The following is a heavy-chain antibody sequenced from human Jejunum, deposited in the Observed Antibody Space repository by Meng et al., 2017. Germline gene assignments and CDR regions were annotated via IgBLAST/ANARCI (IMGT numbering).Heavy chain of an antibody. V-gene: IGHV1-3*01. D-gene: IGHD3-10*01. J-gene: IGHJ4*02. Sequence: QVQRVESGAEVKKPGDSVTYYWKASGFTFVSYAIYWVRQAPGQGLEWMGWITAGNGNTKYSQKFQGRVTITRDTSASTAYMELSSLRSEDTAVYYCARDMPYSSGSFDYWGQGTLVTVSS. CDR2: ITAGNGNT. CDR1: GFTFVSYA. CDR3: ARDMPYSSGSFDY.